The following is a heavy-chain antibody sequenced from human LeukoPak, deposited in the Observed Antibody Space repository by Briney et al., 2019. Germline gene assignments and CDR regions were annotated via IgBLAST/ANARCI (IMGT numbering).Heavy chain of an antibody. V-gene: IGHV1-69*13. D-gene: IGHD2-2*01. Sequence: SVKVSCKASGGTFSSYAISWVRQAPGQGLEWMGGIIPIFGTANYAQKFQGRVTITADESTSTAYMELSSLRSEDTAVYYCANGIVVVPAGDYYYYYYMDVWGKGTTVTVSS. CDR1: GGTFSSYA. CDR2: IIPIFGTA. CDR3: ANGIVVVPAGDYYYYYYMDV. J-gene: IGHJ6*03.